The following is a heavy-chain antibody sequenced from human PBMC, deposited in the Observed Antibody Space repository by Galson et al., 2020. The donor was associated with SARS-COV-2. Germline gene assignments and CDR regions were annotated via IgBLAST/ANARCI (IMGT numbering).Heavy chain of an antibody. CDR3: ARVPALSSGYYLFDY. J-gene: IGHJ4*02. CDR2: IYYSGST. V-gene: IGHV4-39*07. D-gene: IGHD3-22*01. Sequence: LSLTCTVSGGSISSSSYYWGWIRQPPGKGLEWIGSIYYSGSTYYNPSLKSRVTISVDTSKNQFSLKLSSVTAADTAVYYCARVPALSSGYYLFDYWGQGTLVTVSS. CDR1: GGSISSSSYY.